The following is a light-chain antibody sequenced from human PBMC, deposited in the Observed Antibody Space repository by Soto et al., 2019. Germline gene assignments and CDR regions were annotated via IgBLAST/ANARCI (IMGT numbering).Light chain of an antibody. CDR2: DVT. CDR1: SSDVGGYNY. Sequence: LTQRAAVSGSPGQSITISCTGTSSDVGGYNYVSWYQHHPGKAPKLIIYDVTNRPSGVPNPFSGSKSGNTASLTISGLQPEDEADYYCSSYTTSNTRQIVFGTGTKVTVL. J-gene: IGLJ1*01. CDR3: SSYTTSNTRQIV. V-gene: IGLV2-14*03.